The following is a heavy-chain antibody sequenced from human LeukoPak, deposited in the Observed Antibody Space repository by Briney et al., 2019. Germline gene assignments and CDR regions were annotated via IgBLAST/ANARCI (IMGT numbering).Heavy chain of an antibody. CDR3: ARASLTGRALDY. J-gene: IGHJ4*02. V-gene: IGHV3-7*04. CDR1: GFALSSHW. Sequence: GGSLRLSCAASGFALSSHWMNWVRQAPGKGLEWVANIKPDGGAMFYVDSVKGRFIISRDNAKNSVDLQMNSLRAKDAAVYYCARASLTGRALDYWGQGILVTVSS. D-gene: IGHD1-1*01. CDR2: IKPDGGAM.